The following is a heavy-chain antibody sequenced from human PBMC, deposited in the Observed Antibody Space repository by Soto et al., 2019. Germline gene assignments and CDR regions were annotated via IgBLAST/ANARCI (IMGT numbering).Heavy chain of an antibody. D-gene: IGHD6-6*01. J-gene: IGHJ6*02. V-gene: IGHV3-30-3*01. CDR2: ISYDGSNK. Sequence: LRLSCAASGFTFSSYAMHWVRQAPGKGLEWVAVISYDGSNKYYADSVKGRFTISRDNSKNTLYLQMNSLRAEDTAVYYCARDWYSSSWDYYYYGMDVWGQGTTVTVSS. CDR1: GFTFSSYA. CDR3: ARDWYSSSWDYYYYGMDV.